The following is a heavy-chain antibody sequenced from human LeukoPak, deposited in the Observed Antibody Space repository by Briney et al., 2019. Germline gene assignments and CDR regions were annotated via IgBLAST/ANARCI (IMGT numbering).Heavy chain of an antibody. CDR2: ISGSDGST. D-gene: IGHD3-9*01. CDR1: GFTFINHA. CDR3: AKVYYDIYSRFDY. Sequence: GGSLRLSCAASGFTFINHAMSWVRQAPGKGLEWVSGISGSDGSTYYADSVKGRFTISRDNSKNTLFLQMNSLRAEDTAIYYCAKVYYDIYSRFDYWGQGTLVTVSS. J-gene: IGHJ4*02. V-gene: IGHV3-23*01.